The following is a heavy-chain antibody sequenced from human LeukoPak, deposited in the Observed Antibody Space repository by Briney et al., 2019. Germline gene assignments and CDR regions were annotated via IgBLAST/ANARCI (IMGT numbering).Heavy chain of an antibody. Sequence: GESLQISCKTSGYTFINYWIGWVRQMPGKGLEWMGIIYPDDSDIKYSPSFHGQVTISADKSISTAYLQWSSLKASDTAMYYCARRIYDSRGYYFDSWGQGTLVTVSS. CDR3: ARRIYDSRGYYFDS. D-gene: IGHD3-22*01. CDR2: IYPDDSDI. J-gene: IGHJ4*02. V-gene: IGHV5-51*01. CDR1: GYTFINYW.